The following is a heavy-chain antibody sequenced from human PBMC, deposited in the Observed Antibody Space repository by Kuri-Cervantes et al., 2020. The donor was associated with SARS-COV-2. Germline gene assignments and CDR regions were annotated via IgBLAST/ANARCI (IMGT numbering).Heavy chain of an antibody. CDR3: ARDLGIAAAGSWGYFDY. CDR2: IDPNSGGT. Sequence: ASVKVSCKASGYTFTGYYMHWVRQAPGQGLEWMGWIDPNSGGTNYAQEFQGRVTMTRDTSISTAYMELSRLRSDDTAVYYCARDLGIAAAGSWGYFDYWGQGTLVTVSS. V-gene: IGHV1-2*02. CDR1: GYTFTGYY. D-gene: IGHD6-13*01. J-gene: IGHJ4*02.